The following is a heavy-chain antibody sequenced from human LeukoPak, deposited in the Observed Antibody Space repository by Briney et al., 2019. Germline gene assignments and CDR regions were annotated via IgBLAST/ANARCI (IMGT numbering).Heavy chain of an antibody. V-gene: IGHV3-30-3*01. J-gene: IGHJ4*02. D-gene: IGHD1-26*01. Sequence: GGSLRLSCAASGFTFSSYAMHWVRQAPGKGLEWVAVISYDGSNKYYADSVKGRFTISRDNSKNTLHLQMNSLRAEDTAVYCCAREQSSVVGATRGGDYWGQGTLVTVPS. CDR2: ISYDGSNK. CDR1: GFTFSSYA. CDR3: AREQSSVVGATRGGDY.